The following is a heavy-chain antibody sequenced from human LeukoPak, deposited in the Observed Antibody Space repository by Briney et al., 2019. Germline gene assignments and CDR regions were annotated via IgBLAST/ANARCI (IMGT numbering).Heavy chain of an antibody. Sequence: GGSLRLSCAASGFTFDDYAMHWVRQAPGKGLEWVSGISWNSGSIGYADSVKGRFTISRDNAKNSLYLQMNSLRAEDTALYYWTKDLSNGGIAAAGGGYFDYWGQGTLVTVSS. D-gene: IGHD6-13*01. CDR1: GFTFDDYA. CDR3: TKDLSNGGIAAAGGGYFDY. J-gene: IGHJ4*02. CDR2: ISWNSGSI. V-gene: IGHV3-9*01.